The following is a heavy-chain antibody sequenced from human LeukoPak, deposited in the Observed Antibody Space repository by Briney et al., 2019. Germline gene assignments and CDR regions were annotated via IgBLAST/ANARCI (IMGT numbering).Heavy chain of an antibody. D-gene: IGHD1-26*01. CDR1: GGSINHFY. Sequence: KPSETLSLTCNVSGGSINHFYWSWIRQPPGKGLEWIGYIYHSGTTNYSPSLKSPVTMSLDTSTSQFSRKVNSVTAADTAVYYCAREKRVVGAPHFDSWGQGTLVTVSS. CDR3: AREKRVVGAPHFDS. J-gene: IGHJ4*02. V-gene: IGHV4-59*01. CDR2: IYHSGTT.